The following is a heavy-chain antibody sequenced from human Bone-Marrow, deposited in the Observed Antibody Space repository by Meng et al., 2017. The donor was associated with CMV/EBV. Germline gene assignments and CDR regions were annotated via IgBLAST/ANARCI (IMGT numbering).Heavy chain of an antibody. CDR1: GYSLTELS. Sequence: ASVNVSCKVSGYSLTELSMHWERQAPGKGLEWMASFDPENGESFYAQRFQDRATMTEDTSTDTAYMELSSLRYEDTAIYYCATPESAIVSTRASIYKFDYWGQGTLVTVSS. D-gene: IGHD5/OR15-5a*01. CDR3: ATPESAIVSTRASIYKFDY. CDR2: FDPENGES. J-gene: IGHJ4*02. V-gene: IGHV1-24*01.